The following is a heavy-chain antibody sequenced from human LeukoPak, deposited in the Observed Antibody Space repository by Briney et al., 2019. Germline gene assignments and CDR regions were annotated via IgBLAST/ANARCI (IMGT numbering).Heavy chain of an antibody. CDR3: ARETSVVVPAATAGSYYYYMDV. J-gene: IGHJ6*03. CDR1: GFTVSSNY. Sequence: GGSLRLSCAASGFTVSSNYMSWVRQALGKGLEWVSVIYSGGSTYYADSVKGRFTISRDNSKNTLYLQMNSLRAEDTAVYYCARETSVVVPAATAGSYYYYMDVWGKGTTVTVSS. D-gene: IGHD2-2*01. V-gene: IGHV3-66*02. CDR2: IYSGGST.